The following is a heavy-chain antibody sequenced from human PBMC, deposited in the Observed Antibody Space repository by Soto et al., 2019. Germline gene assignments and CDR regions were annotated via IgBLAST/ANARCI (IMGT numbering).Heavy chain of an antibody. J-gene: IGHJ4*02. D-gene: IGHD1-26*01. V-gene: IGHV4-59*01. CDR1: GGSISSYY. CDR2: IYYSGIT. Sequence: SETLSLTGTVSGGSISSYYWSWIRQPPGKGLEWIGYIYYSGITNYNPSLKSRVTISVDTSKNQFSLKLSSVTAADTAVYYCARDGRDSGSYYGSTVWGQGTLVTVSS. CDR3: ARDGRDSGSYYGSTV.